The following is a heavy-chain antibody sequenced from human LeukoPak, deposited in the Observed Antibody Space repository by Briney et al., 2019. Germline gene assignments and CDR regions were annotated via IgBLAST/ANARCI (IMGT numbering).Heavy chain of an antibody. CDR3: SRHLSGPFGYCSTPSCYYMDV. CDR1: GGSISSGSYY. D-gene: IGHD2-2*01. J-gene: IGHJ6*03. CDR2: IYTSGST. V-gene: IGHV4-61*02. Sequence: PSETLSLTCTVSGGSISSGSYYWSWIRQPAGKGLEWIGRIYTSGSTNYNPSLKSRVTISVDTSKTQFSLKLYSVTAADTAVYYCSRHLSGPFGYCSTPSCYYMDVWGKGTTVTISS.